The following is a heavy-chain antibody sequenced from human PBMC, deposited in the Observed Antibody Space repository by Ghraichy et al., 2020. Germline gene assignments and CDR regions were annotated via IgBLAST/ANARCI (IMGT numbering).Heavy chain of an antibody. J-gene: IGHJ3*02. CDR3: ARDGDYSDSVSYLNPFDI. V-gene: IGHV4-61*01. D-gene: IGHD3-22*01. CDR1: GGSVSGGNYY. Sequence: SRTLSLTCTVSGGSVSGGNYYWSWIRQPPGKGLEWIGYIYNGGSTNYNSSLKSRVTISVDTSKNQFSLKLTSVTAADTAVYYCARDGDYSDSVSYLNPFDIWGQGTMVTVSS. CDR2: IYNGGST.